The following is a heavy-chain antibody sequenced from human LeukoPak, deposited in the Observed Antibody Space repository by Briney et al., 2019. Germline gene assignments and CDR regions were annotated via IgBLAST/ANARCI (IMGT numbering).Heavy chain of an antibody. CDR3: AREGDGYNYFDY. CDR2: IKPNTADT. V-gene: IGHV1-2*02. D-gene: IGHD5-24*01. J-gene: IGHJ4*02. CDR1: GYIFTGYY. Sequence: ASVKVSCKASGYIFTGYYIHWVRQAPGQGLEWMGWIKPNTADTKYAQNFRGRVTMTRDTSTGTAYMELSRLTSDDTAVYHCAREGDGYNYFDYWGQGTLVTVSS.